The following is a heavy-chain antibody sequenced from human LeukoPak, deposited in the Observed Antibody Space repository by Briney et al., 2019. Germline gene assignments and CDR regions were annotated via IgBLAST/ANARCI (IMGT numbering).Heavy chain of an antibody. Sequence: SETLSLTCAVYGGSFSGYYWSWIRQPPGKGLEWIGEISHSGSTNYNPSLKSRVTISVDTSKNQFSLKLNSVTAADTAVYYCARQGRWLQSPLDYWGQGTLVTVSS. CDR3: ARQGRWLQSPLDY. CDR1: GGSFSGYY. D-gene: IGHD5-24*01. J-gene: IGHJ4*02. V-gene: IGHV4-34*01. CDR2: ISHSGST.